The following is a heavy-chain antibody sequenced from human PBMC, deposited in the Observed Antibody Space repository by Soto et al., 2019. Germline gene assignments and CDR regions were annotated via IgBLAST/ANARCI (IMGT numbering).Heavy chain of an antibody. CDR2: IKPDGSED. V-gene: IGHV3-7*03. D-gene: IGHD2-2*01. CDR1: GFSFSGYW. Sequence: PGGSLRLSCAASGFSFSGYWMSWVRQAPGQGLEWVACIKPDGSEDNYVDSVKGRFTISRDNAKNSLYLQMNSLRAEDTAVYYCANYHPLQYWGQGTLVTVSS. CDR3: ANYHPLQY. J-gene: IGHJ4*02.